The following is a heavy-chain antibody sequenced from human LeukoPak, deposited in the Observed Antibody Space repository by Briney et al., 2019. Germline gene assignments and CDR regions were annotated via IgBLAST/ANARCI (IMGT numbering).Heavy chain of an antibody. J-gene: IGHJ4*02. Sequence: SETLSLTCTVSGASIASSGSYWGWIRQPPGQGLEWIGTISFSGSTYYNPSLKSRVTTSVDTSNSQFSLKLNSVTAADTAVYYCARHFDFWGQGTLVTVSS. CDR3: ARHFDF. CDR2: ISFSGST. V-gene: IGHV4-39*01. CDR1: GASIASSGSY.